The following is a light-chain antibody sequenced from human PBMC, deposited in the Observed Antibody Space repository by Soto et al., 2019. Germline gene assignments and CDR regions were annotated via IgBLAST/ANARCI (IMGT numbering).Light chain of an antibody. Sequence: DIQMTQSPSSLSASVGDRVTITCRANQDISYYLAWYQQKQGKVPKLLIYGASTLQSGVPSRFSGSGSGTDFTLTISSLQPEDIATYYCQQYGSSPYTFGQGTKLEIK. CDR1: QDISYY. CDR3: QQYGSSPYT. CDR2: GAS. J-gene: IGKJ2*01. V-gene: IGKV1-27*01.